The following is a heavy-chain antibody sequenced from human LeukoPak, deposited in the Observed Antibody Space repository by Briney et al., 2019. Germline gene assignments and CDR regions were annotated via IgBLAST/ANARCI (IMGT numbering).Heavy chain of an antibody. V-gene: IGHV3-7*01. CDR1: GFTVSSNY. J-gene: IGHJ4*02. CDR3: ATVSNYDYVWGSDN. CDR2: IKQDGSEK. D-gene: IGHD3-16*01. Sequence: GGSLRLSCAASGFTVSSNYMSWVRQAPGKGLEWVANIKQDGSEKYYVDSVKGRFTISRDNAKNSLYLQMNSLRAEDTAVYYCATVSNYDYVWGSDNWGQGTLVTVSS.